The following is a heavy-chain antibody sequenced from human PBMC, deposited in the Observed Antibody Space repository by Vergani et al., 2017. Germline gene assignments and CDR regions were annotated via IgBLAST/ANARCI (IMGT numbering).Heavy chain of an antibody. CDR3: ARPGLPHCGGDCYLNWFVT. V-gene: IGHV3-30-3*01. CDR1: GFTFSSYA. CDR2: ISYDGSNK. J-gene: IGHJ5*02. Sequence: QVQLVESGGGVVQPGRSLRLSCAASGFTFSSYAMHWVRQAPGKGLEWVAVISYDGSNKYYADSVKGGFSLSRDNSKNTLYLQLNSLRAEDTAVYYCARPGLPHCGGDCYLNWFVTWDQGTLVTVSA. D-gene: IGHD2-21*01.